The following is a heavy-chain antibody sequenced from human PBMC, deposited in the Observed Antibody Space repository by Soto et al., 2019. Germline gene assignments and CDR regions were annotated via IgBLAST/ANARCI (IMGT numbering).Heavy chain of an antibody. J-gene: IGHJ5*02. CDR3: ARDLAVGWFDP. CDR2: INVYNGNT. Sequence: QVQLVQSGAEVKKPGASVKVSCKTSGYTFTSYSISWVRQAPGQGLEWMGWINVYNGNTKYAQNLQGRVTMTTDTSTSTAYMELRSLRSDDTAVYYCARDLAVGWFDPWGQGTLGTVSS. D-gene: IGHD2-2*01. CDR1: GYTFTSYS. V-gene: IGHV1-18*01.